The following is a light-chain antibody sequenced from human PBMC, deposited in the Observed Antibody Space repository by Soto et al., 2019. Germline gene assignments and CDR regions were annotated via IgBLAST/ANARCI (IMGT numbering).Light chain of an antibody. Sequence: EIVLTQSPGTLSLSPGERATLSCRASQSVNSYLAWYQQKHGQAPRLLIYDASNRATGIPARFSGSGSGTDFTLTISSLEPEDFAVYYCQQRSNWPRTFGQGTKLEIK. J-gene: IGKJ2*01. CDR3: QQRSNWPRT. CDR2: DAS. V-gene: IGKV3-11*01. CDR1: QSVNSY.